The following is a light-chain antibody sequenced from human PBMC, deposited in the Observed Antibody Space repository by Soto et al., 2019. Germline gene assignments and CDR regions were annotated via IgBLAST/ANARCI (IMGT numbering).Light chain of an antibody. Sequence: DIQLTQSPSFLSASVGDRVTITCRASQGISSYLAWYQQKPGKAPKLLIYAASTLQSGVPSRFSGSGSGTEFTLTISSLQPEDFATYYCRQLNSYPPTFGQGTKVDIK. J-gene: IGKJ1*01. CDR3: RQLNSYPPT. CDR1: QGISSY. V-gene: IGKV1-9*01. CDR2: AAS.